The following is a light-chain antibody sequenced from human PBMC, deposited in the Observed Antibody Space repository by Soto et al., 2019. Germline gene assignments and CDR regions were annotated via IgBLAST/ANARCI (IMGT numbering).Light chain of an antibody. J-gene: IGLJ3*02. V-gene: IGLV1-51*02. CDR1: SSNIGNRD. Sequence: QSVLTQPPSVSAAPGQKVTISCSGSSSNIGNRDVSWYQRFPGTAPKLLIYEDNKRPSGIPDRFSGSKSGTSATLAIAGLQTGDEADYYCGTWDGSSLGAVVLGGGTKVTVL. CDR2: EDN. CDR3: GTWDGSSLGAVV.